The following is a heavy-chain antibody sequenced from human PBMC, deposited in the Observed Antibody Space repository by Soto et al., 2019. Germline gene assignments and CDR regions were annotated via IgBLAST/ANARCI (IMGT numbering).Heavy chain of an antibody. CDR1: GGSISSSSYY. Sequence: PSETLSLTCTVSGGSISSSSYYWGWIRQPPGKGLEWIGSIYHSGSTYYNPSLKSRVTISVDTSKNQFSLKLSSVTAADTAVYYCARGIPKHITIFGVVITDWFDPWVQGTLVTVST. CDR2: IYHSGST. CDR3: ARGIPKHITIFGVVITDWFDP. V-gene: IGHV4-39*01. D-gene: IGHD3-3*01. J-gene: IGHJ5*02.